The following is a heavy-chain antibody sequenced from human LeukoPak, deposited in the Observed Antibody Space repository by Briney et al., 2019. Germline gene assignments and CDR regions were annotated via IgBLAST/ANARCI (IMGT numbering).Heavy chain of an antibody. CDR2: IRYDGSNK. CDR3: AKGGSSWAYFDY. CDR1: GFTFSNYG. J-gene: IGHJ4*02. V-gene: IGHV3-30*02. Sequence: GGSLRLSCGASGFTFSNYGMHWVRQAPGKGLEWVAFIRYDGSNKYYADSVKGRFTISRDNSKNTLYLQMNSLRAEDTAVYYCAKGGSSWAYFDYWGQGTLVTVSS. D-gene: IGHD6-13*01.